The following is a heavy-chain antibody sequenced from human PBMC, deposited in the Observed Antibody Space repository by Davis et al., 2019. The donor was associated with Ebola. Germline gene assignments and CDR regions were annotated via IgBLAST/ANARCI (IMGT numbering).Heavy chain of an antibody. J-gene: IGHJ4*02. CDR2: ISYDGSNK. CDR1: GFTFSSYA. V-gene: IGHV3-30-3*01. D-gene: IGHD1-20*01. CDR3: ARVYNWGFDF. Sequence: GESLKISCAASGFTFSSYAMHWVRQAPGKGLEWVAVISYDGSNKYYAESVKGRFTISRDSAKDSLYLHMDSLRDDDTAVYYCARVYNWGFDFWGQGTLVTVSS.